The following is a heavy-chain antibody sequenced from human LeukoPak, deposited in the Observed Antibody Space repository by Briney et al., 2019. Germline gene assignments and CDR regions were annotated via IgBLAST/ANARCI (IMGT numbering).Heavy chain of an antibody. CDR3: ARQSDIAAPGDAFDL. CDR1: GYSFTSYW. D-gene: IGHD6-13*01. CDR2: IDPSDSYT. V-gene: IGHV5-10-1*01. J-gene: IGHJ3*01. Sequence: GESLKISCKGSGYSFTSYWISWVRQMPGKGLEWMGRIDPSDSYTKYSPSFQGHVTLSADKSISTAYLQWSSLKASDTAMYFCARQSDIAAPGDAFDLWGQGTMVTASS.